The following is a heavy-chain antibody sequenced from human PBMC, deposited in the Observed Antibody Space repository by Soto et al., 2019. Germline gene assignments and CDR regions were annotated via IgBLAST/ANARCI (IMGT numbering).Heavy chain of an antibody. J-gene: IGHJ4*02. Sequence: PSETLSLTCTVSGGSISYYYWSWIRQPPGKGLEWIGYIYYSGSTNYNPSLKSRVTISVDTSKNQFSLNLTSVTAADTAVYYCARSHPGTEFDYWGQGTLVTVSS. CDR1: GGSISYYY. CDR3: ARSHPGTEFDY. CDR2: IYYSGST. V-gene: IGHV4-59*08.